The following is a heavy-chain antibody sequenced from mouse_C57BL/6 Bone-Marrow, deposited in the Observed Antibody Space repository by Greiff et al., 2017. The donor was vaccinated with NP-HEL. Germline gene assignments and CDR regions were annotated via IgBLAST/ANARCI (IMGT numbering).Heavy chain of an antibody. V-gene: IGHV5-16*01. CDR1: GFTFSDYY. CDR3: ARGSPFYDYFDY. Sequence: EVQRVESEGGLVQPGSSMKLSCTASGFTFSDYYMAWVRQVPEKGLEWVANINYDGSSTYYLDSLKSRFIISRDNAKNILYLQMSSLKSEDTATYYCARGSPFYDYFDYWGQGTTLTVSS. J-gene: IGHJ2*01. CDR2: INYDGSST. D-gene: IGHD2-3*01.